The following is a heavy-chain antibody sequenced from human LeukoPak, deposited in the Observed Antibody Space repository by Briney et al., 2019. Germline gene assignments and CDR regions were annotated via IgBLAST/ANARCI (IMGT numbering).Heavy chain of an antibody. D-gene: IGHD6-19*01. Sequence: GESLKISCKGSGYSFTSYWIGWVRQMPGKGLEWLGIIYPGDSDTRYSPSFQGQVTISADKSISTAYLQWSSLKASDTAMYYCARRIAVAAKGPNWFDPWGQGTLVTVSS. V-gene: IGHV5-51*01. CDR3: ARRIAVAAKGPNWFDP. CDR1: GYSFTSYW. CDR2: IYPGDSDT. J-gene: IGHJ5*02.